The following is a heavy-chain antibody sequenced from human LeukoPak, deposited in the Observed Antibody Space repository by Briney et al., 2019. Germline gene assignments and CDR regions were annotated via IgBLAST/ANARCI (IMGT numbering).Heavy chain of an antibody. J-gene: IGHJ4*02. CDR2: IIPILGIA. Sequence: SVKVSCKASGGTFSSYAISWVRQAPGQGLEWMGRIIPILGIANYAQKFQGRVTITADKSTSTAYMELSSLRSEDTAVYYCAGSITMVRGVNEDYWGQGTLVTVSS. V-gene: IGHV1-69*04. CDR3: AGSITMVRGVNEDY. D-gene: IGHD3-10*01. CDR1: GGTFSSYA.